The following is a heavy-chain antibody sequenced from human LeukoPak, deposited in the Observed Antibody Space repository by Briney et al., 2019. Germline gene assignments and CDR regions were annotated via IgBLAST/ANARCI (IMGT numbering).Heavy chain of an antibody. CDR2: IYTSGST. J-gene: IGHJ6*03. CDR1: GGSISSYY. V-gene: IGHV4-4*07. Sequence: SETLSLTCTVSGGSISSYYWSWIRQPAGKGLKWIGRIYTSGSTNYNPSPKSRVTMSVDTSKNQFSLKLSSVTAADTAVYYCARELGWLRGYYYYMDVWGKGTTVTVSS. D-gene: IGHD5-12*01. CDR3: ARELGWLRGYYYYMDV.